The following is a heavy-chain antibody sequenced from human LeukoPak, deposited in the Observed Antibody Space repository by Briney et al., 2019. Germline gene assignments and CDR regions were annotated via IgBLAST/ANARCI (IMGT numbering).Heavy chain of an antibody. CDR1: GGTFSSYA. V-gene: IGHV1-69*13. D-gene: IGHD6-13*01. Sequence: SVKVSCKASGGTFSSYAISWVRQAPGQGLEWMGGIIPIFGTANYAQKFQGRVTITADESTSTAYMELSSLRSEDTAVYYCARDLEAYSSSYNWSDPWGQGTLVTVSS. J-gene: IGHJ5*02. CDR2: IIPIFGTA. CDR3: ARDLEAYSSSYNWSDP.